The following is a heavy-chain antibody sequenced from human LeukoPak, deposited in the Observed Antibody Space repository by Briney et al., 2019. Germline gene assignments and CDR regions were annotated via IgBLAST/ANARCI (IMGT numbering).Heavy chain of an antibody. CDR2: ITPDGSST. J-gene: IGHJ4*02. D-gene: IGHD3-16*01. Sequence: PGGSLRLSCAASGFSFSTYWMHWVRQVPGKGPEWVSHITPDGSSTNYADSVKGRFTISRDNAKNTLYLQMNSLRAEDTAVYYCPSQISRGGNWGQGTLVTVSS. CDR3: PSQISRGGN. CDR1: GFSFSTYW. V-gene: IGHV3-74*01.